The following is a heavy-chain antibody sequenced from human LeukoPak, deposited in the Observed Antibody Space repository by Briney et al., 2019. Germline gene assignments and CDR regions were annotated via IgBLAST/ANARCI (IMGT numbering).Heavy chain of an antibody. CDR3: AKDMGEDGSYYLDY. CDR2: ISGSGART. CDR1: GFTFSSYA. D-gene: IGHD1-26*01. J-gene: IGHJ4*02. V-gene: IGHV3-23*01. Sequence: GGSLRLSCAASGFTFSSYAMSWVRQAPGKGLEWVSAISGSGARTYYAGSVKGRFTVSRDTSKNTLYLQMNSLRAEDTAVYYCAKDMGEDGSYYLDYWGQGTLVTVSS.